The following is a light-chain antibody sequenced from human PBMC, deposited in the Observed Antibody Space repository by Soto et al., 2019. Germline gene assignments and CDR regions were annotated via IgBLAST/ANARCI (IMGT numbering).Light chain of an antibody. J-gene: IGKJ2*01. CDR3: QHHNTWPPVYT. V-gene: IGKV3-11*01. CDR1: QSVGNY. Sequence: VLTQSPATLSLSPGERATLSCRASQSVGNYLAWYQQRPGQAPRLLIYDAGNRATGIPARFSGSGSGTEFTLTISSLQSEDFAVYYCQHHNTWPPVYTFGQGTKLEIK. CDR2: DAG.